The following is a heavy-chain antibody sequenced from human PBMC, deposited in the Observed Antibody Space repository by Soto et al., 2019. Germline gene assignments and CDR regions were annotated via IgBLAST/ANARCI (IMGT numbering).Heavy chain of an antibody. D-gene: IGHD3-16*01. Sequence: SETLSLTCTVSGVSISSSYWSWLRQSPGTGLEWIGYIYYTGTTNYNPSLKRRVTISIDTAKNQFSLNVNSLTTADTAVYYCARVPQAYVDGMDVWGQGTTVTVSS. CDR1: GVSISSSY. J-gene: IGHJ6*02. CDR2: IYYTGTT. V-gene: IGHV4-59*01. CDR3: ARVPQAYVDGMDV.